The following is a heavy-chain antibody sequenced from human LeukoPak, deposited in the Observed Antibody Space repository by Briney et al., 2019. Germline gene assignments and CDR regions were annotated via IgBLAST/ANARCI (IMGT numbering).Heavy chain of an antibody. Sequence: VGSLRLSCAASGFSFRSYEMNWVRQAPGKGLEWISYSSSSAGTKYYADSVKGRFTISRDNAKKSLSLQMNSLRAEDTAVYYCARGSQFNSGWYLFDYWGQGTLVTVSS. D-gene: IGHD6-19*01. J-gene: IGHJ4*02. V-gene: IGHV3-48*03. CDR2: SSSSAGTK. CDR1: GFSFRSYE. CDR3: ARGSQFNSGWYLFDY.